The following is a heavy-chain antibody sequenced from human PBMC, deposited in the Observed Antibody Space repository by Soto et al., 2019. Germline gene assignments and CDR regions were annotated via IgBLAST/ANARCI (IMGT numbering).Heavy chain of an antibody. CDR1: GFTFSSYA. V-gene: IGHV3-23*01. CDR2: ISGSGGST. D-gene: IGHD2-2*01. Sequence: EVQLLESGGGLVQPGGSLRLSCAASGFTFSSYAMSWVRQAPGKGLEWVSAISGSGGSTYYADSVKGRFTISRDNSKNTLYLQMNSLRAEDTAVYYCAKDSAVVVPAAKRHQGAFDIWGKGTMVTVSS. CDR3: AKDSAVVVPAAKRHQGAFDI. J-gene: IGHJ3*02.